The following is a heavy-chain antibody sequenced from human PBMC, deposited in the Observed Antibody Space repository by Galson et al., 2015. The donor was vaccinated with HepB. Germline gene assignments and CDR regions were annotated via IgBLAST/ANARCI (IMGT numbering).Heavy chain of an antibody. CDR2: ISWNSGSI. J-gene: IGHJ4*02. D-gene: IGHD1-26*01. CDR1: GFTFDDYA. Sequence: SLRLSCAASGFTFDDYAMHWVRQAPGKGLEWVSGISWNSGSIGYADSVKGRFTISRDNAKNSLYLQMNSLRAEDTALYYCAKDIRGGSYSGFDYWGQGTLVTVSS. V-gene: IGHV3-9*01. CDR3: AKDIRGGSYSGFDY.